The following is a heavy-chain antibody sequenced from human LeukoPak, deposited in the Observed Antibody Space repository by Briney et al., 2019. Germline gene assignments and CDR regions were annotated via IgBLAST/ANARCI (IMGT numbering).Heavy chain of an antibody. Sequence: SETLSLTCEVPVYFISSGFFWAWIGQPPGKGLEGIGSIYHRGTTYYNPSLKSRVAISVDTSKNQFSLRLSSVTAADTAVYYCVRETRTVPFYYYFDVWGKGTTVAVSS. J-gene: IGHJ6*03. D-gene: IGHD4-11*01. V-gene: IGHV4-38-2*02. CDR3: VRETRTVPFYYYFDV. CDR2: IYHRGTT. CDR1: VYFISSGFF.